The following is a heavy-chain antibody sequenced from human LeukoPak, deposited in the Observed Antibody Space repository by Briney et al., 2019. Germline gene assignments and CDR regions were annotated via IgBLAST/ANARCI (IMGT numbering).Heavy chain of an antibody. Sequence: ASVKVSSKASGYSFTGYYIHWVRQAPGQGLEWMGWISPNSGGTNYAQKFQGRVTMTRDTSISTVYMELSGLRSADTAVYYCARRPDYGDYWGQGTLVTVSS. CDR1: GYSFTGYY. J-gene: IGHJ4*02. CDR3: ARRPDYGDY. CDR2: ISPNSGGT. V-gene: IGHV1-2*02.